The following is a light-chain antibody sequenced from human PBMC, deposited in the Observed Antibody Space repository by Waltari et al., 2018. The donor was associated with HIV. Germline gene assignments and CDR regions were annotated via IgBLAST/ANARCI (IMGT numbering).Light chain of an antibody. CDR3: QQYYSTPYT. CDR2: WAT. J-gene: IGKJ2*01. CDR1: QTVLYSSNKKNF. V-gene: IGKV4-1*01. Sequence: DIVMTQSPDSLAVPLGERATITCNSSQTVLYSSNKKNFLSWYQQKPGQPPKRLISWATTRDSGVPDRFSGSGSGTDFTLTVSSLQAEDVAFYYCQQYYSTPYTFGRGTKV.